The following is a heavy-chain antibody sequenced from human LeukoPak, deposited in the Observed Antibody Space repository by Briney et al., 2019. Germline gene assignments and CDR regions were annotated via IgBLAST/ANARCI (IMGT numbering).Heavy chain of an antibody. J-gene: IGHJ5*02. CDR1: GFTFDDYG. CDR2: INWNGGST. V-gene: IGHV3-20*04. D-gene: IGHD3-22*01. Sequence: GGSLRLSCAASGFTFDDYGMSWVRQAPGKGLEWVSAINWNGGSTGYADSVKGRFTISRDNAKNSLYLQMNSLRAEDTAVYYCARDRRRSYYDSSGYYSFWFDPWGQGTLVTVSS. CDR3: ARDRRRSYYDSSGYYSFWFDP.